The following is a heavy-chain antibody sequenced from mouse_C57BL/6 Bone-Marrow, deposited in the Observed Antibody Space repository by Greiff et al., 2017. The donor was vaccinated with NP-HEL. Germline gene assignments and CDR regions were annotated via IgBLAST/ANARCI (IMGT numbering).Heavy chain of an antibody. Sequence: ESGPGLVKPSQSLSLTCSVTGYSIISGYYWNWIRQFPGNKLEWMAYISYDGSNNYNPSLKNRISLTRDISKNQFFLKLTSVTTENTATYYWAREGGYYGSPFAYWGQGTLGTVSA. J-gene: IGHJ3*01. CDR2: ISYDGSN. CDR1: GYSIISGYY. D-gene: IGHD1-1*01. CDR3: AREGGYYGSPFAY. V-gene: IGHV3-6*01.